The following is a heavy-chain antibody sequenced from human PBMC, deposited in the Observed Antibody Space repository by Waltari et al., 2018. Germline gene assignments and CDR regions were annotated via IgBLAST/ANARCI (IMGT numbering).Heavy chain of an antibody. CDR3: ARHDYDSSGYYRYYFDY. V-gene: IGHV4-39*01. J-gene: IGHJ4*02. D-gene: IGHD3-22*01. CDR1: GGSISSSSYY. Sequence: QLQLQESGPGLVKPSETLSLTCTVSGGSISSSSYYWGWIRQPPGKGLEWIGSNYYSGSTSYNQSLKSRVTISGDTAKNQFSLKLSSVTAADTAVYYCARHDYDSSGYYRYYFDYWGQGTLVTVSS. CDR2: NYYSGST.